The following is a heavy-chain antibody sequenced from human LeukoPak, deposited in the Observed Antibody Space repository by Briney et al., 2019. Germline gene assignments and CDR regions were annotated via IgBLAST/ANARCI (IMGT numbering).Heavy chain of an antibody. CDR2: INIAGSVT. D-gene: IGHD1-26*01. V-gene: IGHV3-74*01. Sequence: GGSLRLSCAASGFNFSNYWMHWVRQAPGKGLEWVSRINIAGSVTTYADSVKGRFTISRDNAKKTLYLQMNSLRAEDTAVYYCARAYFSGNYHYPFDIWGQGTMVTVSS. CDR1: GFNFSNYW. CDR3: ARAYFSGNYHYPFDI. J-gene: IGHJ3*02.